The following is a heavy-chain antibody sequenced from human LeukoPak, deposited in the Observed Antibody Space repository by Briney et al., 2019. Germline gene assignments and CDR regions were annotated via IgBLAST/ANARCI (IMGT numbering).Heavy chain of an antibody. J-gene: IGHJ4*02. CDR3: AKEGDYSSRKYFDY. D-gene: IGHD6-13*01. V-gene: IGHV3-9*01. CDR2: ISWDSGSI. CDR1: GFTFDDYA. Sequence: QTGGSLRLSCAASGFTFDDYAMHWVRQAPGKGLEWVSGISWDSGSIGYADSVKGRFTISRDNAKNSLYLQMNSLRAEDTALYYCAKEGDYSSRKYFDYWGQGTLVTVSS.